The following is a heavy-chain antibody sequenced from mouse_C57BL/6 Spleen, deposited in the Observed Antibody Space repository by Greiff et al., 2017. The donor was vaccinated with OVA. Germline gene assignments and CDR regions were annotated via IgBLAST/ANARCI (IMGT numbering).Heavy chain of an antibody. CDR2: IDPSDSYT. V-gene: IGHV1-69*01. CDR1: GYTFTSYW. J-gene: IGHJ1*03. Sequence: VQLQQPGAELVMPGASVKLSCKASGYTFTSYWMHWVKQRPGQGLEWIGEIDPSDSYTNYNHKFKGKYTLTVDKSSSTAYMQLSSLTSEDSAVYYCARCSSYGNWYFDVWGTGTTVTVSS. D-gene: IGHD1-1*01. CDR3: ARCSSYGNWYFDV.